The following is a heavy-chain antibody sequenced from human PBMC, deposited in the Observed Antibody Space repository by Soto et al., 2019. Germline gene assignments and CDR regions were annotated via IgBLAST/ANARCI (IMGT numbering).Heavy chain of an antibody. CDR2: IYYSGST. CDR3: AGDQLWFGELLYPWYYGMDV. CDR1: GGSISSYY. V-gene: IGHV4-59*01. J-gene: IGHJ6*02. Sequence: SETLSLTCTVSGGSISSYYWSWIRQPPGKGLEWIGYIYYSGSTNYNPSLKSRVTISVDTSKNQFSLKLSSVTAADTAVYYCAGDQLWFGELLYPWYYGMDVWGQGTTVTVSS. D-gene: IGHD3-10*01.